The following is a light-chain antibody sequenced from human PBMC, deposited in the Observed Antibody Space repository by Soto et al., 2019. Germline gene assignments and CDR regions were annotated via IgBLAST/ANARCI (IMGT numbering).Light chain of an antibody. V-gene: IGKV1-39*01. CDR3: QESYSTPPT. CDR1: QSISIY. J-gene: IGKJ2*01. CDR2: AAS. Sequence: DIQMTQSPSSLSASVGDRVTITCRASQSISIYLNWYQQKPGKAPKVLIYAASSLQRGVPSRFSGSGSGSDFTLTISSLQPEDFATYFCQESYSTPPTFGQGTKVEIK.